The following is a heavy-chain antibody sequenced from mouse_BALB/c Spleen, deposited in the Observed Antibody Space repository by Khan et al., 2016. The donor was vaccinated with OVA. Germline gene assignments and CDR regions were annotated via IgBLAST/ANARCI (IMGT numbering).Heavy chain of an antibody. CDR1: GYTFTDYS. CDR3: ARDRYDYFDY. Sequence: QIQLVQSGPELKKPGETVKISCKASGYTFTDYSMHWVKQAPGKGLKWMGWINTETGEPTYADDFKGRFAFSLETSASTAYLQINNLKNEDTARYFCARDRYDYFDYWGQGTTLTVSS. J-gene: IGHJ2*01. V-gene: IGHV9-2-1*01. CDR2: INTETGEP. D-gene: IGHD2-14*01.